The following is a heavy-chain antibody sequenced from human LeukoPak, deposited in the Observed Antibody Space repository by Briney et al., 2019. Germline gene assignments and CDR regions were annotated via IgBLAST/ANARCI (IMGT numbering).Heavy chain of an antibody. J-gene: IGHJ5*02. CDR3: ARNYQLLSPWFDP. D-gene: IGHD2-2*01. CDR1: GGSISSGDYY. Sequence: SETLSLTCTVSGGSISSGDYYWSWIRQPPGKGLEWIGYIYYSGSTYYNPSLKSRVTISVDTSKNQFSLKLSSVTAADTAVYYCARNYQLLSPWFDPWGQGTLITVSS. CDR2: IYYSGST. V-gene: IGHV4-30-4*08.